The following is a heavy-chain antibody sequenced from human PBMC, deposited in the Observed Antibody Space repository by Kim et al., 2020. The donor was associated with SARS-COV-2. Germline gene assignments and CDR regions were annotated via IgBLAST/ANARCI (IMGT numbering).Heavy chain of an antibody. V-gene: IGHV3-48*03. Sequence: GGSLRLSCAASGFTFSSYEMNWVRQAPGKGLEWVSYISSSGSTIYYADSVKGRFTISRDNAKNSLYLQMNSLRAEDTAVYYCARGNSATYSFDYWGQGTLVTVSS. D-gene: IGHD2-15*01. CDR3: ARGNSATYSFDY. CDR2: ISSSGSTI. CDR1: GFTFSSYE. J-gene: IGHJ4*02.